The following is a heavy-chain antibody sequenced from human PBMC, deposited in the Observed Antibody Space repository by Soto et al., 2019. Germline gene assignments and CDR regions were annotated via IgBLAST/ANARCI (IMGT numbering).Heavy chain of an antibody. J-gene: IGHJ4*02. CDR1: GFTFDDYA. CDR3: AKGRYNWNYGDFDY. Sequence: EVQLVESGGGLVQPGRSLRLSCAASGFTFDDYAMHWVRQAPGTGLEWVSGISWNGGSIGYADSVKGRFTISRDNAKNSLYLQMNSLGAEDTALYYCAKGRYNWNYGDFDYWGQGTLVTVSS. V-gene: IGHV3-9*01. CDR2: ISWNGGSI. D-gene: IGHD1-7*01.